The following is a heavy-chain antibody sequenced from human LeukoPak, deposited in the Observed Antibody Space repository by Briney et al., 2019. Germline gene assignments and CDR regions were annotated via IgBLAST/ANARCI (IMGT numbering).Heavy chain of an antibody. Sequence: GGSLRLSCAASGFTFSSYGMHRVRQAPGKGLEWVAVIWYDGSNKYYADSVKGRFTISRDNSKNTLYLQMNSLRAEDTAVYYCARDCGITMVRGADYWGQGTLVTVSS. CDR2: IWYDGSNK. CDR1: GFTFSSYG. D-gene: IGHD3-10*01. J-gene: IGHJ4*02. V-gene: IGHV3-33*01. CDR3: ARDCGITMVRGADY.